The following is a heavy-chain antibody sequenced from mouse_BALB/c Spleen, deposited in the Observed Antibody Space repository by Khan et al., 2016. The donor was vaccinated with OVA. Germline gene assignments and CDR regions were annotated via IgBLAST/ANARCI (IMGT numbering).Heavy chain of an antibody. V-gene: IGHV14-3*02. CDR1: GFNIKDTY. J-gene: IGHJ3*01. CDR3: ATLYGNLFAF. Sequence: VQLQQSGAELVKPGASVKLSCSASGFNIKDTYIHWMKQRPEQGLEWIGRIDPPNDDSQYGPKFQVKAPLTADTSSNTAYLQLSSLTSEDTAVYYCATLYGNLFAFWGQGTLVSVSA. D-gene: IGHD2-1*01. CDR2: IDPPNDDS.